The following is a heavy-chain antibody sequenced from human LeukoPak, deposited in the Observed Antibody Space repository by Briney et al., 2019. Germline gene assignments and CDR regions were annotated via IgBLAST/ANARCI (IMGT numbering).Heavy chain of an antibody. CDR3: AITGDSSGWYSPFDY. CDR1: GGSISSSSYY. CDR2: IYDSVST. V-gene: IGHV4-39*01. D-gene: IGHD6-19*01. J-gene: IGHJ4*02. Sequence: SETLSLTCTVSGGSISSSSYYWGWIRQPPGKGLEWIGRIYDSVSTYYNPSLKSRVPISVDTSKNQFSLKMSYVTAADTAVYYCAITGDSSGWYSPFDYWGQGTLVTVSS.